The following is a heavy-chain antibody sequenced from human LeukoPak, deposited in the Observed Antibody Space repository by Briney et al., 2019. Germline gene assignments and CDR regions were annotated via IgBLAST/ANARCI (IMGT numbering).Heavy chain of an antibody. CDR1: GGTFRSYT. Sequence: SVKVSXKASGGTFRSYTISWVRQAPGQGLEWMGRIIPILGIANYAQKFQGRVTITADKSTSTAYMELSSLRSEDTAVYYCARGVVGATDDYWGQGTLVTVSS. V-gene: IGHV1-69*02. CDR3: ARGVVGATDDY. CDR2: IIPILGIA. J-gene: IGHJ4*02. D-gene: IGHD1-26*01.